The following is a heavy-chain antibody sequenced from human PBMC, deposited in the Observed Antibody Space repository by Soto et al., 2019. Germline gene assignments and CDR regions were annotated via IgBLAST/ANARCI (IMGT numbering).Heavy chain of an antibody. CDR3: ARGSTDSYPGSRIFDF. CDR2: ITETGRGT. D-gene: IGHD3-10*01. Sequence: AGGSLRLSCAASGFTFSSYAMNWVRQAPGKGLEWVSTITETGRGTFYADSVKGRFTISRDNSKKTLYLQMNSLRVEDSALYYCARGSTDSYPGSRIFDFWGRGTLVTVSS. J-gene: IGHJ4*02. V-gene: IGHV3-23*01. CDR1: GFTFSSYA.